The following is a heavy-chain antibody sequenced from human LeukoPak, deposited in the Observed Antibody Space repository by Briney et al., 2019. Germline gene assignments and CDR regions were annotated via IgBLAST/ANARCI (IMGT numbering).Heavy chain of an antibody. Sequence: GEYLKIPCKASGYSFITYWIGWVRQTPGKGLEWMGIIFPGDSDTRYSPSFRGQVTISADKSVSTAYLQWSSLKASDTAMYYCARCYDILTGYSCYFDSWGQGTLVTVSS. CDR1: GYSFITYW. CDR2: IFPGDSDT. D-gene: IGHD3-9*01. V-gene: IGHV5-51*01. J-gene: IGHJ4*03. CDR3: ARCYDILTGYSCYFDS.